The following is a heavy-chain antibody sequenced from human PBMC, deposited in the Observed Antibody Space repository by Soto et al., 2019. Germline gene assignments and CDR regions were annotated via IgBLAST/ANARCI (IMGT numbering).Heavy chain of an antibody. CDR1: GGTFSSYA. CDR3: SRVGGYYGDYPNFDY. J-gene: IGHJ4*02. D-gene: IGHD4-17*01. V-gene: IGHV1-69*06. Sequence: ASVKVSCKASGGTFSSYAISWVRQAPGQGLEWMGGIIPIFGTANYAQKFQGRVTITADKSTSTAYMELSSLRSADTAVYFCSRVGGYYGDYPNFDYWGQGSRVTVSS. CDR2: IIPIFGTA.